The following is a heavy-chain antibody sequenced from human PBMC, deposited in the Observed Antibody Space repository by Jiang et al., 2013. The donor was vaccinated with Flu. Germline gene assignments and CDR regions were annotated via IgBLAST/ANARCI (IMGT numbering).Heavy chain of an antibody. J-gene: IGHJ5*02. CDR2: IYYSGST. CDR3: ARHALEGAAASGDWFDP. D-gene: IGHD2-2*01. V-gene: IGHV4-39*01. CDR1: GGSISSSSYY. Sequence: GPGLVKPSETLSLTCTVSGGSISSSSYYWGWIRQPPGKGLEWIGSIYYSGSTYYNPSLKSRVTISVDTSKNQFSLKLSSVTAADTAVYYCARHALEGAAASGDWFDPWGQGTLVTVSS.